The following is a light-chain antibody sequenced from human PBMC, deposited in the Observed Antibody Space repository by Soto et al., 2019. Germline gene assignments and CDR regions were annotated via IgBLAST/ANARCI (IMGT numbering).Light chain of an antibody. V-gene: IGKV3D-20*02. CDR1: QRLSASD. J-gene: IGKJ5*01. CDR2: GVS. CDR3: QQRSYRHLRA. Sequence: VLAKCPGTLTLSPWPRAALSCRAIQRLSASDLRWYQQKPGEAPKYLIFGVSSRATGVPDRCSGSRCGADFTTTISSMLSADVSAYYCQQRSYRHLRAFGQGTRLEI.